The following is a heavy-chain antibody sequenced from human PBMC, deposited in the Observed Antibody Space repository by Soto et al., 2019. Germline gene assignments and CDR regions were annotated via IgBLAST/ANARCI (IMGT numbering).Heavy chain of an antibody. D-gene: IGHD6-13*01. CDR3: ASLSSSWYGFNYYYYYGMDV. V-gene: IGHV4-39*01. CDR1: GGSISSSSYY. CDR2: IYYSGST. J-gene: IGHJ6*02. Sequence: PSETLSLTCTVSGGSISSSSYYWGWIRQPPGKGLEWIGSIYYSGSTYYNPSLKSRVTISVDTSKNQFSLKLSSVTAADTAVYYCASLSSSWYGFNYYYYYGMDVWGQGTTVTVSS.